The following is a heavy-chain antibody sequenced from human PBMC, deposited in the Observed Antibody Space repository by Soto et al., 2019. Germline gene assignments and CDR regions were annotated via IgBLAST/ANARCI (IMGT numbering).Heavy chain of an antibody. Sequence: PSQTLSLTCAISGDSVSSNSAAWNWIRQSPSRGLEWLGRTYYRSRWYNDYAVSVKSRITVNPDTSKNQFSLHLNSVTPEDTAVYYYAGTTSLQWYYMDVWDKGTTVTVSS. D-gene: IGHD1-7*01. V-gene: IGHV6-1*01. CDR3: AGTTSLQWYYMDV. CDR2: TYYRSRWYN. CDR1: GDSVSSNSAA. J-gene: IGHJ6*03.